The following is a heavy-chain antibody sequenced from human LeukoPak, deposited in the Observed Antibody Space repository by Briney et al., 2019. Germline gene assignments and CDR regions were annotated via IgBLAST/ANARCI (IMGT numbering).Heavy chain of an antibody. CDR3: TRGGGGSFPHY. D-gene: IGHD2-21*01. J-gene: IGHJ4*02. V-gene: IGHV3-53*01. Sequence: GGSLRLSCAASGFTVSSNFLSWVRRPPGKGLEWVSDIYSGGSTYYADSVKGRFTISRDNSKNTLYLQMNSLRAEDTAVYYCTRGGGGSFPHYWGQGTLVTVSS. CDR1: GFTVSSNF. CDR2: IYSGGST.